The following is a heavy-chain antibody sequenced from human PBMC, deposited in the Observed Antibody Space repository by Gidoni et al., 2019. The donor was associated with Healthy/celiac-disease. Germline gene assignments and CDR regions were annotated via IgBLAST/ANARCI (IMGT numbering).Heavy chain of an antibody. D-gene: IGHD1-1*01. V-gene: IGHV3-33*01. J-gene: IGHJ4*02. CDR3: ARELEEYFFDY. CDR2: IWYDGNNK. CDR1: GFTFSNYG. Sequence: QVQLVESGGGVVQPGGSLRLSCAASGFTFSNYGVHWVRQAPGKGLEWVAVIWYDGNNKYYADSVKGRFTISRDNSKNTLYLQMNSLRAEDTAVYYCARELEEYFFDYWGQGTLVTVSS.